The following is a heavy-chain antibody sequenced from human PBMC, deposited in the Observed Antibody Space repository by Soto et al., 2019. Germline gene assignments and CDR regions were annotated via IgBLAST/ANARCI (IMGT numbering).Heavy chain of an antibody. CDR2: IYYSGST. D-gene: IGHD1-26*01. CDR3: ARDPRSGSYFFDY. J-gene: IGHJ4*02. Sequence: PSETLSLTCTVSGGSISSYYWSWIRQPPGKGLEWIGYIYYSGSTNYNPSLKSRVTISVDMSKNQFSLKLSSVTAADTAVYYCARDPRSGSYFFDYWGQGTLVTVSS. V-gene: IGHV4-59*01. CDR1: GGSISSYY.